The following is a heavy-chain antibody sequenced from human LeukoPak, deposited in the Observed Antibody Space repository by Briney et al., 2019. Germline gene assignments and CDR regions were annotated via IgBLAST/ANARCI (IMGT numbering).Heavy chain of an antibody. V-gene: IGHV1-69*04. CDR1: GGTFSSYA. CDR2: IIPIFGIA. Sequence: ASVKVSCKASGGTFSSYAISWVRQAPGQGLEWMGRIIPIFGIANYAQKFQGRVTITADKSTSTAYMELSSLRSEDTAAYYCAIAAAGTDYWGQGTLVTVSS. J-gene: IGHJ4*02. D-gene: IGHD6-13*01. CDR3: AIAAAGTDY.